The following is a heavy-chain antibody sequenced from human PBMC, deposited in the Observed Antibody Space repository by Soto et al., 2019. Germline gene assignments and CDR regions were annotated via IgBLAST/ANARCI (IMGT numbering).Heavy chain of an antibody. CDR3: AGEASDNPGAFDI. J-gene: IGHJ3*02. CDR2: IYYSGST. D-gene: IGHD1-20*01. Sequence: SETLSLTCTVSGGSISSGDYYWSWIRQPPGKGLEWIGYIYYSGSTYYNPSPKSRVTISVDTSKNQFSLKLSSVTAADTAVYYCAGEASDNPGAFDIWGQGTMVTVSS. CDR1: GGSISSGDYY. V-gene: IGHV4-30-4*01.